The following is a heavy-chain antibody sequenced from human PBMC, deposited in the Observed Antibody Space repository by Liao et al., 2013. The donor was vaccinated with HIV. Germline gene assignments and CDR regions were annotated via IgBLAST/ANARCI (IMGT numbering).Heavy chain of an antibody. CDR3: ARDWGSSSSTTDRALRAFDI. J-gene: IGHJ3*02. D-gene: IGHD6-6*01. V-gene: IGHV4-61*02. Sequence: QVQLQESGPGLVKPSQTLSLTCTVSGGSISSGSYYWSWIRQPAGKGLEWIGRIYTSGSTNYNPSLKSRVTISVDTSKNQFSLKLSSVTAADTAVYYCARDWGSSSSTTDRALRAFDIWGQGTMVTVSS. CDR2: IYTSGST. CDR1: GGSISSGSYY.